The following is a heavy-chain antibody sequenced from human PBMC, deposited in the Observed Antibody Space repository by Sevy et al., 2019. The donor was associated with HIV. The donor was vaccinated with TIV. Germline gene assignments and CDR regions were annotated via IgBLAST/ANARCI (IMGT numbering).Heavy chain of an antibody. CDR2: ISYDGSNK. V-gene: IGHV3-30-3*01. CDR3: ARADYGDYSGEFYY. J-gene: IGHJ4*02. D-gene: IGHD4-17*01. Sequence: GGSLRLSCAASGITFSSHAMHWVRQAPGKGLEWVTIISYDGSNKYYADSLKGRFTISRDNSKNTLYLPMNSLSAEDTAVYYCARADYGDYSGEFYYWGQGTLVTVSS. CDR1: GITFSSHA.